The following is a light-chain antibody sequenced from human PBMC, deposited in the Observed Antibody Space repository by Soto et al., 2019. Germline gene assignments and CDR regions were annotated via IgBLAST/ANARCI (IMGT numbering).Light chain of an antibody. CDR3: QQYGSSPLFT. CDR2: GAS. J-gene: IGKJ3*01. V-gene: IGKV3-20*01. CDR1: QSVSSSY. Sequence: DIVLTQSPGTLSLSPGERATLSCRASQSVSSSYLAWYQQKPGQAPRLLIYGASSRATGIPDRFSGSGSGTDFTLTISRLEPEAFAVYYCQQYGSSPLFTFGPGTKVDIK.